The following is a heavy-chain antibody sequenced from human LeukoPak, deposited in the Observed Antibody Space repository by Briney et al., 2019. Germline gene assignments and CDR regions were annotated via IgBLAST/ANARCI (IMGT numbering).Heavy chain of an antibody. V-gene: IGHV3-30-3*01. CDR2: ISYDGSNK. CDR1: GFTFSSYA. CDR3: AKDPGDRNYYDSSPLGY. Sequence: AGRSLRLSCAASGFTFSSYAMHWVRQAPGKGLEWVAVISYDGSNKYYADSVKGRFTISRDNSKNTLYLQMNSLRAGDTAVYYCAKDPGDRNYYDSSPLGYWGQGALVTVSS. J-gene: IGHJ4*02. D-gene: IGHD3-22*01.